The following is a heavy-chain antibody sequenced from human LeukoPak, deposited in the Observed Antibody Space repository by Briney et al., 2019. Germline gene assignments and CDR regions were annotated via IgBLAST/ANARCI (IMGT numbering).Heavy chain of an antibody. V-gene: IGHV3-48*04. CDR1: GFTFSAYA. CDR2: ISSSGNSI. CDR3: ARDRGWRQFDY. D-gene: IGHD5-24*01. J-gene: IGHJ4*02. Sequence: GGSLRLSCAVSGFTFSAYAMSWVRQAPGKGLEWVSYISSSGNSIYYADSVRGRFTISRDNAKNSLYLEMNSLTADDTAVYYCARDRGWRQFDYWGQGTLVTVSS.